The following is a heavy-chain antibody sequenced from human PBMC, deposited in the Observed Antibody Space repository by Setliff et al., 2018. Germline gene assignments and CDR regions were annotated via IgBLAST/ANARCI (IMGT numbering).Heavy chain of an antibody. D-gene: IGHD3-9*01. CDR1: DFIFNNAW. V-gene: IGHV3-15*07. J-gene: IGHJ4*02. CDR3: ATGLGQYFDY. CDR2: IRTKTDGGTA. Sequence: NPGGSLRLSCAASDFIFNNAWMNWVRQAPGKGLEWVGRIRTKTDGGTADYAATVKGRFIISRDDSKNLVFLQMNSLKTEDTAVYYCATGLGQYFDYWGQGSLVTVSS.